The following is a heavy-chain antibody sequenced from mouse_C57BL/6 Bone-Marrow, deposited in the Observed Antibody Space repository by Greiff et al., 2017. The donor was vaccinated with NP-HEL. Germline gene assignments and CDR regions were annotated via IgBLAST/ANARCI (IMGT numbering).Heavy chain of an antibody. J-gene: IGHJ1*03. CDR2: FWCDDDK. V-gene: IGHV8-8*01. CDR3: ARTGTGYFDV. Sequence: QVTLKESGPGILQPSQTLSLTCSFSGFSLSTFGMGVGWLRQPSGLGLEWLAHFWCDDDKYYNPALKSRLTISKDTSKNQVYLKIANVDTADTATYYCARTGTGYFDVWGTGTTVTVSS. D-gene: IGHD4-1*01. CDR1: GFSLSTFGMG.